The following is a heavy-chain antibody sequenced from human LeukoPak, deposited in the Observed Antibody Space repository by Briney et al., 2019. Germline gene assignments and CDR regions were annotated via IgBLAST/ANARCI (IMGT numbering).Heavy chain of an antibody. V-gene: IGHV1-18*01. CDR3: ARDRGYSSSWGKNYYYYYMDV. D-gene: IGHD6-13*01. CDR2: ISAYNGNT. Sequence: ASVKVSCKASGYTFTSYGISWVRQAPGQGLEWMGWISAYNGNTKYAQKFQGRVTMTRDMSTSTVYMELSSLRSEDTAVYYCARDRGYSSSWGKNYYYYYMDVWGKGTTVTVSS. CDR1: GYTFTSYG. J-gene: IGHJ6*03.